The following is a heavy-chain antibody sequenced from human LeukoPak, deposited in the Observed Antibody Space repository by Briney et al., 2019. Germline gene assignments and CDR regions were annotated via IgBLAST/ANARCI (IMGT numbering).Heavy chain of an antibody. V-gene: IGHV4-4*07. CDR3: ARTTYYDFWSGYYFGSYYYYMDV. J-gene: IGHJ6*03. Sequence: SETLSLTCTVSGGSISSYYWSWIRQPAGKGLEWIGRIYTSGSANYNPSLKRRVTMSVDTSKNQFSLKLSSVTAADTAVYYCARTTYYDFWSGYYFGSYYYYMDVWGKGTTVTVSS. D-gene: IGHD3-3*01. CDR1: GGSISSYY. CDR2: IYTSGSA.